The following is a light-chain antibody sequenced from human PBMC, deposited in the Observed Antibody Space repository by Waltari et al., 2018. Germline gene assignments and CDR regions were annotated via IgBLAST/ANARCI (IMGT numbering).Light chain of an antibody. CDR2: EAT. Sequence: ETPLTQSPAFMSATPRDKVNISCRASQDIEDEMNWYQQKPGEGAIFIIQEATTLVPGIPPRFSGSGYGTDFTLTINNIQSEDVASYFCLEHDNFPTHTFGQGTKLEIK. V-gene: IGKV5-2*01. CDR3: LEHDNFPTHT. J-gene: IGKJ2*01. CDR1: QDIEDE.